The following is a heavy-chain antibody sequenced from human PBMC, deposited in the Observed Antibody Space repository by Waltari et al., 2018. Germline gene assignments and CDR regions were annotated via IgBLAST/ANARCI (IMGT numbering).Heavy chain of an antibody. CDR3: AKTREKDLWFAAFDI. D-gene: IGHD3-10*01. CDR1: GFTFSSYA. Sequence: VQLVQSGAEVKKPGASVKVSCKASGFTFSSYAMSWVRQAPGKGWEWGAAISGRGGSTYYADSGKGRFTISRDNSKNTLYLQLNSRRAEDTTVYYCAKTREKDLWFAAFDIWGQGTMVTVSS. J-gene: IGHJ3*02. V-gene: IGHV3-23*04. CDR2: ISGRGGST.